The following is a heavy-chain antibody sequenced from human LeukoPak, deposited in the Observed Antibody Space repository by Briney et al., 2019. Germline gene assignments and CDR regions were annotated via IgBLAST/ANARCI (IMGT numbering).Heavy chain of an antibody. D-gene: IGHD1-1*01. CDR2: SFHSGSP. V-gene: IGHV4-39*01. J-gene: IGHJ4*02. Sequence: KPSETLSLTCSVSGGSISSSSYYWGWIRQPPGKGLEWIGSSFHSGSPYYNPSLKSRVTISVDTSKNQFSLKLSSVTDADTAVYYCARANATGSWGLFDYWGQGTQVIVSS. CDR3: ARANATGSWGLFDY. CDR1: GGSISSSSYY.